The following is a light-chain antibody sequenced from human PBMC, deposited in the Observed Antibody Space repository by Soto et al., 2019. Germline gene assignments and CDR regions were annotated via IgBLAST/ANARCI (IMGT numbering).Light chain of an antibody. CDR3: QQYKSYPST. CDR1: QSISSW. J-gene: IGKJ1*01. V-gene: IGKV1-5*01. CDR2: DAS. Sequence: DIQMTQSPSTLSASVGDRVTITCRASQSISSWLAWYQQKPGKAPKLLIYDASSLESGVPSRFSGSGSGTEFTLTISSLQPDDFATFYCQQYKSYPSTFGQGTKVDI.